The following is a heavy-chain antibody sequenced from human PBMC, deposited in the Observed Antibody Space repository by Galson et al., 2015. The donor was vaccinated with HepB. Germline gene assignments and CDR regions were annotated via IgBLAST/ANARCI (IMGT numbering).Heavy chain of an antibody. V-gene: IGHV3-7*03. CDR1: GFTFSSYW. Sequence: SLRLSCAASGFTFSSYWMSWVRQAPGKGLEWVANINKDGNDKYYVDSVEGRFTVSRDNAKNSLYLQMNSLRAEDTALYYCARADALRTVDYWGQGTLITVSS. J-gene: IGHJ4*02. CDR3: ARADALRTVDY. CDR2: INKDGNDK.